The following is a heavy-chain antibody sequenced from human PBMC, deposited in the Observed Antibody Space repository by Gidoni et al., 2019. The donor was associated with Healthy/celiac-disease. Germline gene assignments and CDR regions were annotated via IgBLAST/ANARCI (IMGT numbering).Heavy chain of an antibody. CDR1: GFTFSSYG. Sequence: QVQLVESGGGVVQPGRSLRLSGAASGFTFSSYGMHWVRQAPGTGLECVAVIWYDGSNKYYADSVKGRFTISRDNSKNTLYLQMNSLRAEDTAVYYCARDRITMVRGETYGMDVWGQGTTVTVSS. J-gene: IGHJ6*02. CDR3: ARDRITMVRGETYGMDV. V-gene: IGHV3-33*01. CDR2: IWYDGSNK. D-gene: IGHD3-10*01.